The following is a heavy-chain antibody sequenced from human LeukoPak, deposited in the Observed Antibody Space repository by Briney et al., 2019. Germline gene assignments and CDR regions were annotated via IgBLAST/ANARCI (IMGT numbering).Heavy chain of an antibody. D-gene: IGHD1-1*01. CDR3: AREKGVWTHSDY. V-gene: IGHV1-2*02. CDR1: GYTFTDYY. CDR2: INPNSGGT. Sequence: ASVRVSCKASGYTFTDYYLHWVRQAPGQGLEWMGWINPNSGGTNYAQKFQGRVTMTRDTSISTAYMELSRLRSDDTAVYYCAREKGVWTHSDYWGQGTLVTVSS. J-gene: IGHJ4*02.